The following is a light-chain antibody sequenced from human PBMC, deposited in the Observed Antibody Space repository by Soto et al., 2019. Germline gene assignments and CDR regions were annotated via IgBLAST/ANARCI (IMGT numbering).Light chain of an antibody. CDR2: GAT. CDR1: QSVSSL. CDR3: QQYNNWPRT. V-gene: IGKV3-15*01. Sequence: EIVMTKSPATLSVSPVERATLSCRASQSVSSLLAWYQQKPGQAPRLLIHGATTRATGIPARFSGSGSGTEFTLTISSLQSEDFAVYYCQQYNNWPRTFGQGTKVDIK. J-gene: IGKJ1*01.